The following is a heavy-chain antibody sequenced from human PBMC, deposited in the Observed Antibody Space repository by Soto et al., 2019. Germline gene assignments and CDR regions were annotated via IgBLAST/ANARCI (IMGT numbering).Heavy chain of an antibody. D-gene: IGHD2-2*01. J-gene: IGHJ4*01. CDR3: ANDMGVVVPGDRLDY. V-gene: IGHV3-23*01. CDR2: ISGSGGST. CDR1: GFTFSSYA. Sequence: EVQLLESGGGLVQPGGSLRLSCAASGFTFSSYAMSWVRQAPGKGLEWVSAISGSGGSTYYADSVKGRFTITRDNSKNTPYLDMNRLRAVGTAGDYGANDMGVVVPGDRLDYWGHGTLVTVSS.